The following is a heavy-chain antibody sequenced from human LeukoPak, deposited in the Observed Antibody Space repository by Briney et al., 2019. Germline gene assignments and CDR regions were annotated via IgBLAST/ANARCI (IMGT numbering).Heavy chain of an antibody. J-gene: IGHJ6*02. CDR1: GGSISRGDYY. CDR2: IYYSGST. V-gene: IGHV4-30-4*01. D-gene: IGHD1-26*01. Sequence: SETLSLTCTVSGGSISRGDYYWRWIRQPPGKGLEWFGYIYYSGSTYYNPSLKSRVTISVDTSKNQFSLTLSSVTAADTAVDYCARAGRFGIDVWGQGTTVTVSS. CDR3: ARAGRFGIDV.